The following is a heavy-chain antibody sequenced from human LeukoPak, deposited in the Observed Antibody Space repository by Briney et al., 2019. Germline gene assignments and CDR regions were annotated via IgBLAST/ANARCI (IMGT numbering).Heavy chain of an antibody. CDR3: ARDMGLLWFGELLTDY. J-gene: IGHJ4*02. D-gene: IGHD3-10*01. CDR1: GYTFTGYY. Sequence: GASVKVSCKASGYTFTGYYMHWVRQAPGQGLEWMGWINPNSGGTNYAQKFQGRVTMTRDTSISTAHMELSRLRPDDTAVYYCARDMGLLWFGELLTDYWGQGTLVTVSS. CDR2: INPNSGGT. V-gene: IGHV1-2*02.